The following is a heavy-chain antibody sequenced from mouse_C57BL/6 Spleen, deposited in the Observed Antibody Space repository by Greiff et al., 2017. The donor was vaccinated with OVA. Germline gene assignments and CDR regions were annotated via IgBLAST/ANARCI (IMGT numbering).Heavy chain of an antibody. Sequence: QVQLQQSGAELVKPGASVKLSCKASGYTFTEYTIHWVKQRSGQGLEWIGWFYPGGGSIKYNEKFKDKATLTAAKSSSTVYMELSILTSGDSSVDSCAEHGYGRQWYFDDWGKGTTVTVSS. V-gene: IGHV1-62-2*01. CDR2: FYPGGGSI. D-gene: IGHD1-1*01. CDR3: AEHGYGRQWYFDD. J-gene: IGHJ1*03. CDR1: GYTFTEYT.